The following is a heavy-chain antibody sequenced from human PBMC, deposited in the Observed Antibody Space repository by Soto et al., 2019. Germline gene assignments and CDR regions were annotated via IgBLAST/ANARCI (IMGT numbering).Heavy chain of an antibody. CDR3: AKENGYSSSWFEFDY. Sequence: PGGSLRLSCAASGFTFSNYGMSWVRQAPGKGLEWVSAISGSGGSTYYADSVKGRFTISRDNSKNTLYLQMNSLRAEDTAVYYCAKENGYSSSWFEFDYWGQGTLVTVSS. D-gene: IGHD6-13*01. J-gene: IGHJ4*02. CDR1: GFTFSNYG. V-gene: IGHV3-23*01. CDR2: ISGSGGST.